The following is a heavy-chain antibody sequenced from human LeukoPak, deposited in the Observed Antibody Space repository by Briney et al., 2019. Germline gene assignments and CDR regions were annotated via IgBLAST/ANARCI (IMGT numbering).Heavy chain of an antibody. CDR1: GYTFTNYA. CDR2: INTNTGNP. D-gene: IGHD6-13*01. CDR3: ARGYSSSGYWFDP. Sequence: GASVKGSCKASGYTFTNYAMIWVRQAPGQGLEWMGWINTNTGNPTYAQGFTGRFVFSLDTSVSTAYLQISSLKAEDTAVYYCARGYSSSGYWFDPWGQGTLVTVSS. V-gene: IGHV7-4-1*02. J-gene: IGHJ5*02.